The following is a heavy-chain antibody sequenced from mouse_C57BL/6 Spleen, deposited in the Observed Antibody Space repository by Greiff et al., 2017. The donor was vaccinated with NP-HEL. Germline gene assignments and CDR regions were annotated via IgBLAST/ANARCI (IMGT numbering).Heavy chain of an antibody. CDR1: GFSLSTSGMG. V-gene: IGHV8-12*01. J-gene: IGHJ4*01. CDR3: ARRRGWDGAMDY. Sequence: QVTLKECGPGILQSSQTLSLTCSFSGFSLSTSGMGVSWIRQPSGKGLEWLAHIYWDDDKRYNPSLKSRLTISKDTSRNQVFLKITSVDTADTATYYCARRRGWDGAMDYWGQGTSVTVSS. D-gene: IGHD4-1*01. CDR2: IYWDDDK.